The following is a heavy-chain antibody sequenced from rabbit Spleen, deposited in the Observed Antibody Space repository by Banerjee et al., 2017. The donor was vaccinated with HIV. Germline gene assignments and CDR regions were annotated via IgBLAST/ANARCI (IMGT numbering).Heavy chain of an antibody. V-gene: IGHV1S40*01. CDR2: IATGSSGST. CDR3: AGDTITGTVYYSLNL. CDR1: GFSFSSTDY. D-gene: IGHD7-1*01. Sequence: QSLEESGGGLVKPGASLTLTCEASGFSFSSTDYMCWVRQAPGKGLEWIGCIATGSSGSTYYASWAKGRFTISKTSSTTVTLQMTSLTAADTATYFCAGDTITGTVYYSLNLWGPGTLVTVS. J-gene: IGHJ4*01.